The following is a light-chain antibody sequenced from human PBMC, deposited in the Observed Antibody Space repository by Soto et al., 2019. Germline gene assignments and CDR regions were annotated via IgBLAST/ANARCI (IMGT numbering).Light chain of an antibody. CDR3: QQYNYWPLS. CDR1: QGLGTN. Sequence: EVVMTQYPATLSVSPGERSTLSCMASQGLGTNLAWYQQKPGQGPRLLIYAASTRATGVPARFSGSGSQTEFTLTISSLQSEDFVVYYCQQYNYWPLSFGEGTQVEIK. J-gene: IGKJ4*01. CDR2: AAS. V-gene: IGKV3-15*01.